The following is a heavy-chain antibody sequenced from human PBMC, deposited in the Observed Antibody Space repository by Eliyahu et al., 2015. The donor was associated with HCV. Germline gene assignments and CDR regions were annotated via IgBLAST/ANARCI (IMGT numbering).Heavy chain of an antibody. D-gene: IGHD6-19*01. CDR3: AKAPYRSGWFEN. CDR2: ISGSGDST. CDR1: GFMFSAYA. J-gene: IGHJ5*02. Sequence: EVQLLESGGGLVQPGGSVRLSCAASGFMFSAYAMSWVRQVPRKGLEGVSAISGSGDSTYYADFVKGRFTISRDNSKNTVYMQMNSLRAEDTAVYYCAKAPYRSGWFENWGQGSLVTVSS. V-gene: IGHV3-23*01.